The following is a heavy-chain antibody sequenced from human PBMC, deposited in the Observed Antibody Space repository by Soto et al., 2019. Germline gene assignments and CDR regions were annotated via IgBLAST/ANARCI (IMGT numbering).Heavy chain of an antibody. J-gene: IGHJ6*03. V-gene: IGHV3-74*01. CDR3: ARGDCVGGSCCSLAGSFYYYMDV. CDR1: GFTFSNYW. D-gene: IGHD2-15*01. Sequence: EVQLAESGGGLVQPGGSLRLSCAASGFTFSNYWMYWVRQAPGKGLVWVSRTNRDGSTSSYADSVKGRFTISRDNAKTTLYLQMNSLRAEDTAVYYCARGDCVGGSCCSLAGSFYYYMDVWGKGTTVTVFS. CDR2: TNRDGSTS.